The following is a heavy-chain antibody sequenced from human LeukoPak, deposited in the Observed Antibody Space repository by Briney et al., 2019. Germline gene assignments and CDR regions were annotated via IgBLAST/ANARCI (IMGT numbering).Heavy chain of an antibody. CDR2: IYFSGST. J-gene: IGHJ3*02. Sequence: PSETLSLTCTVSGVSISSGDYYWSWLRQPPGKGLEWIGYIYFSGSTNYNPSLKSRVTISVDTSKNQFSLKLSSVTAADTAVYYCARVETRGRAFDIWGQGTMVTVSS. V-gene: IGHV4-61*08. CDR1: GVSISSGDYY. CDR3: ARVETRGRAFDI. D-gene: IGHD3-10*01.